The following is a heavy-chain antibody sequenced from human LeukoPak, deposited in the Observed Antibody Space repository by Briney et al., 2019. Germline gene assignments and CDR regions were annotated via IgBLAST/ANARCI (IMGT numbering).Heavy chain of an antibody. J-gene: IGHJ5*01. CDR2: IYYTGST. V-gene: IGHV4-59*08. D-gene: IGHD6-19*01. CDR3: ARHGYSSGWYGSSWFDS. Sequence: SETLSLTCTVSGGSVNNYHWDWIRQPPGKGLEWIGSIYYTGSTNYKPSLKSRVTMSVDTYKNQLSLMLRSVTAADTAVYYCARHGYSSGWYGSSWFDSWGQGTLVTVSS. CDR1: GGSVNNYH.